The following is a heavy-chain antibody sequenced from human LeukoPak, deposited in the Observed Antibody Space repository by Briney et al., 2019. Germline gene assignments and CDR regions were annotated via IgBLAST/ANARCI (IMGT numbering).Heavy chain of an antibody. CDR1: GYTFTSYA. Sequence: ASVKVYCKASGYTFTSYAINWVRQATGQALEWMVWMNPDSGNTGYAQKLQGRVTMTRNTSISTAYMELSSLRSEDTAVYYFVQAEDGIRDFDWFTSSGHSDYWGQGTLVTVSS. CDR3: VQAEDGIRDFDWFTSSGHSDY. CDR2: MNPDSGNT. J-gene: IGHJ4*02. D-gene: IGHD3-9*01. V-gene: IGHV1-8*01.